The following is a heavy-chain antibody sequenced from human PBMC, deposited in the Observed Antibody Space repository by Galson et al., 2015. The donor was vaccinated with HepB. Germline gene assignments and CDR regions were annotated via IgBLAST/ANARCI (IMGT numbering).Heavy chain of an antibody. CDR2: IIPIFGTA. CDR3: ARRGNYYDSSGYYYYYYGMDV. D-gene: IGHD3-22*01. J-gene: IGHJ6*02. Sequence: LVKVSCKASGGTFSSYAISWVRQAPGQGLEWMGGIIPIFGTANYAQKFQGRVTITADESTSTAYMELSSLRSEDTAVYYCARRGNYYDSSGYYYYYYGMDVWGQGTTVTVSS. V-gene: IGHV1-69*13. CDR1: GGTFSSYA.